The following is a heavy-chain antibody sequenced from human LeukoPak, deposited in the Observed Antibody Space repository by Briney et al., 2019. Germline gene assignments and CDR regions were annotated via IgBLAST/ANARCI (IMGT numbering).Heavy chain of an antibody. CDR3: ATLGNYDILTGRSRTDAFDI. V-gene: IGHV4-31*03. Sequence: SQTLSLTCTVSGXSISSGGYYWSWIRQHPGKGLEWIGYIYYSGSTYYNPSLKSRVTISVDTSKNQFSLKLSSVTAADTAVYYCATLGNYDILTGRSRTDAFDIWGQGTMVTVSS. D-gene: IGHD3-9*01. CDR1: GXSISSGGYY. CDR2: IYYSGST. J-gene: IGHJ3*02.